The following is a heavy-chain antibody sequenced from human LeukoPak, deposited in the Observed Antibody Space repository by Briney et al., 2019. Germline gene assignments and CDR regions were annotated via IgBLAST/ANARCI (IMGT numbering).Heavy chain of an antibody. CDR2: IYDSGST. J-gene: IGHJ4*02. CDR1: GASISGDY. V-gene: IGHV4-59*01. D-gene: IGHD3-10*01. Sequence: PSETLSLTCTVSGASISGDYWGWIRQPPGKGLEWMGNIYDSGSTNYSPSLKSRVTISVDTSKNQFSLKLASVSAADTAVYYCGRERYYYGSKTVDYWGQGILVTVSS. CDR3: GRERYYYGSKTVDY.